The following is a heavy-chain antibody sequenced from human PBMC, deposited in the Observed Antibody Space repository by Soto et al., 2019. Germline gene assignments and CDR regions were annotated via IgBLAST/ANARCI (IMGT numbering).Heavy chain of an antibody. CDR2: ISYDGSNK. J-gene: IGHJ6*02. V-gene: IGHV3-30-3*01. CDR3: ARGVAAAVRYYYYGMDV. Sequence: GGSLRLSCAASGFTFSSYAMHWVRPAPGKGVEWVAVISYDGSNKYYADSVKGRFTISRDNSKNTLYLQMNSLRAEDTAVYYCARGVAAAVRYYYYGMDVWGQGTTVTVSS. D-gene: IGHD6-13*01. CDR1: GFTFSSYA.